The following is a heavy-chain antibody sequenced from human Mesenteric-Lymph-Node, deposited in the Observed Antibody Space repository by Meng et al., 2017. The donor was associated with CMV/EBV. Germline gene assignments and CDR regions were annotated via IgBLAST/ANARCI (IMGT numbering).Heavy chain of an antibody. J-gene: IGHJ4*02. CDR3: ARYYYDSSGYYYYFDY. D-gene: IGHD3-22*01. Sequence: GGTFSSYAISWVRQAPGQGLEWMGRIIPILGKANYAQKFQGRVTITADKSTSTAYMELSSLRSEDTAVYYCARYYYDSSGYYYYFDYWGQGTLVTVSS. CDR1: GGTFSSYA. V-gene: IGHV1-69*04. CDR2: IIPILGKA.